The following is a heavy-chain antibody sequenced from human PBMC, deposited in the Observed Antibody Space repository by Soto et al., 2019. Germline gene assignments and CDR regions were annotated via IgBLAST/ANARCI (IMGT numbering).Heavy chain of an antibody. V-gene: IGHV4-59*01. CDR2: IYYSGST. CDR3: AGGPRSGRRDYYDY. D-gene: IGHD6-19*01. Sequence: PSETLSLTCTVSGDSINNFHWTWIRQPPGKGLEWIGYIYYSGSTDYSPSLKSRVTISVDTSKNQFFLKLSSVTAVDTAVYYCAGGPRSGRRDYYDYWGQGTLVTVSS. CDR1: GDSINNFH. J-gene: IGHJ4*02.